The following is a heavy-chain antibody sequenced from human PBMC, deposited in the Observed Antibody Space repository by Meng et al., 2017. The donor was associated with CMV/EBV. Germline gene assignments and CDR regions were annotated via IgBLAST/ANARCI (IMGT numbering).Heavy chain of an antibody. J-gene: IGHJ4*02. V-gene: IGHV4-39*07. D-gene: IGHD2-2*01. CDR2: IYYSGST. CDR1: GGSISSSSYY. Sequence: LRLSCTVSGGSISSSSYYWGWIRQPPGKGLEWIGSIYYSGSTYYNPSLKSRVTISVDTSKNQFSLKLSSVTAADTAVYYCARVGQPLRYYFDYWGQGTLVTVSS. CDR3: ARVGQPLRYYFDY.